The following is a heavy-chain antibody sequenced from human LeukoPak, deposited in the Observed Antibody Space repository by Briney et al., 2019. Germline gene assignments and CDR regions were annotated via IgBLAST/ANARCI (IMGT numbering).Heavy chain of an antibody. CDR3: ARDLGPRGSYSDY. Sequence: GRCLRLSCASSGFTFDDHCMRGVTHASGKGLVCVFGINWNGGSTGYADSVKGRFTISRDNAKNSLYLQMNSLRAEDTALYHCARDLGPRGSYSDYWGQGTLVTVSS. CDR1: GFTFDDHC. V-gene: IGHV3-20*01. D-gene: IGHD1-26*01. J-gene: IGHJ4*02. CDR2: INWNGGST.